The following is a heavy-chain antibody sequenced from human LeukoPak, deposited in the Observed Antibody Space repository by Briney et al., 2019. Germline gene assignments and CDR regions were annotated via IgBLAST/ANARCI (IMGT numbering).Heavy chain of an antibody. CDR1: GGSISSYY. J-gene: IGHJ4*02. Sequence: SETLSPTCTVSGGSISSYYWSWIRQPPGKGLEWIGYIYYSGSTNYNPSLKSRVTISVDTSKNQFSLKLSSVTAADTAVYYCASEKSGSYYRWFDYWGQGTLVTVSS. CDR2: IYYSGST. V-gene: IGHV4-59*01. CDR3: ASEKSGSYYRWFDY. D-gene: IGHD1-26*01.